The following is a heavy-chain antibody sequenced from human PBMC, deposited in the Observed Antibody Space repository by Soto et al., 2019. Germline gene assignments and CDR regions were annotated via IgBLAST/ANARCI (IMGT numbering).Heavy chain of an antibody. V-gene: IGHV3-66*01. J-gene: IGHJ4*02. D-gene: IGHD3-16*01. Sequence: EVQLVESGGGLVQPGGSLRLSCAASGFSVSTKYMSWVRQAPGKGLEWVSVIYSGGSTFYADSVRGRFTISRDNSKNTVNLQMNSLRAEDTAAYYCARDPWAADYWGPGTLVTVSS. CDR2: IYSGGST. CDR1: GFSVSTKY. CDR3: ARDPWAADY.